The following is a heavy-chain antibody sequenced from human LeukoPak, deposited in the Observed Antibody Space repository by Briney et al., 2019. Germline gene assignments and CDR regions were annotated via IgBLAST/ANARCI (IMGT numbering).Heavy chain of an antibody. Sequence: SETLSLTCTVSGGSISSYYWSWIRQPAGKGLEWIGRIYTSGSTNYNPSLKSRVTMSVDTSKNQFSLKLSSVTAADTAVYYCAREAKTRPAATDPFDYWGQGTLVIVSS. CDR2: IYTSGST. CDR1: GGSISSYY. J-gene: IGHJ4*02. CDR3: AREAKTRPAATDPFDY. D-gene: IGHD2-2*01. V-gene: IGHV4-4*07.